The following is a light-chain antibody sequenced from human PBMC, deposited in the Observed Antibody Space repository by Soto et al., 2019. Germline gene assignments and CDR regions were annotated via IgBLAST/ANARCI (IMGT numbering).Light chain of an antibody. V-gene: IGLV4-69*01. CDR2: VSSDGSH. CDR3: QTWGTGFHVV. Sequence: QPVLTQSPSASASLGASVNLTCTLSSGHSSYAIAWHQQQPETGPRYLMKVSSDGSHTKGDGIPDRFSGSSSGAERYLTISSLQSEDEGDYYCQTWGTGFHVVFGGGTKLIVL. J-gene: IGLJ2*01. CDR1: SGHSSYA.